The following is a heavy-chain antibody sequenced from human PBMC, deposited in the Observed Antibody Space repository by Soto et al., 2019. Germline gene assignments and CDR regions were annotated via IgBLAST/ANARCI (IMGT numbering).Heavy chain of an antibody. J-gene: IGHJ5*02. D-gene: IGHD3-16*02. CDR3: AKAVYYDYVWGSYRPPPNWFDP. CDR2: ISGSGGST. CDR1: GVTFSSYA. Sequence: PGGSLRLSCAASGVTFSSYAMSWVRQAPGKGLEWVSAISGSGGSTYYADSVKGRFTISRDNSKNTLYLQMNSLRAEDTAVYYCAKAVYYDYVWGSYRPPPNWFDPWGQGTLVTVSS. V-gene: IGHV3-23*01.